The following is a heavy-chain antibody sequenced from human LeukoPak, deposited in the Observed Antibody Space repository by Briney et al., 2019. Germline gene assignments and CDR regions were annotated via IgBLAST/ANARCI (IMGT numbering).Heavy chain of an antibody. J-gene: IGHJ4*02. D-gene: IGHD2-21*01. CDR3: AKCGRPGALYYFDY. CDR2: ISSSSSYI. CDR1: AFTFSSYS. Sequence: GGSLRLSCAASAFTFSSYSMNWVRQAPGKGLEWVSSISSSSSYIYYADSVKGRFTISRDNSKNTLYLQMNSLRAEDTAVYYCAKCGRPGALYYFDYWGQGTLVTVSS. V-gene: IGHV3-21*01.